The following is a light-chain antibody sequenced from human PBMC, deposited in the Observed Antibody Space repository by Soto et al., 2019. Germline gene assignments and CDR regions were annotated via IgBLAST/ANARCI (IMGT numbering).Light chain of an antibody. CDR1: LTIGDS. V-gene: IGKV1-39*01. J-gene: IGKJ1*01. CDR3: QQTYNLPRT. CDR2: GAS. Sequence: DIRMTQSPSSLSASVGDRVTITCRASLTIGDSLSWFQQKVGKPPTLLIYGASALQSGAPARFSGSGSGTEFTITMNNMQREDFATYYCQQTYNLPRTFGQGTKVEFK.